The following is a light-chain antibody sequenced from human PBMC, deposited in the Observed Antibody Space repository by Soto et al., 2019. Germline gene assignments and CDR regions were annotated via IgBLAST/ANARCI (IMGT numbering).Light chain of an antibody. CDR1: QSVSSY. CDR2: GAS. J-gene: IGKJ4*01. CDR3: KQYFRPLT. Sequence: TVLTQSPGILSLSPGERATLSCRASQSVSSYLAWYQQKPGQAPRLLIFGASTRATGIPDRFSGSGSGTDFTFTTSRLEPEDFAVYYCKQYFRPLTFGGGTKVEIK. V-gene: IGKV3-20*01.